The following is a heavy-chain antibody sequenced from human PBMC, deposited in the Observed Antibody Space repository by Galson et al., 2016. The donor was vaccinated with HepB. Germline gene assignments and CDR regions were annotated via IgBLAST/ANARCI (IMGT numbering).Heavy chain of an antibody. V-gene: IGHV3-7*01. CDR2: VNQDGGEK. CDR1: GFTFSYYW. Sequence: SLRLSCAASGFTFSYYWMSWVRQAPGKGLEWVANVNQDGGEKYYVDSVKGRFTISRDNAKNSLYLQMNSLRVEDTAVYYCARDGLGTVAAASALGNWGQGTLVTVSS. D-gene: IGHD6-25*01. J-gene: IGHJ4*02. CDR3: ARDGLGTVAAASALGN.